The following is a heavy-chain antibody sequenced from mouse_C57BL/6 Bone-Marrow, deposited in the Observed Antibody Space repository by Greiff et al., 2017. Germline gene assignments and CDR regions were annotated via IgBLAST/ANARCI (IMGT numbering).Heavy chain of an antibody. CDR3: SRCYYYGSSYYRFAY. J-gene: IGHJ3*01. CDR1: GYPFTSYW. CDR2: IYPSASET. Sequence: VQLQQPGAELVRPGSSVKLSCQASGYPFTSYWMAWVKQRPGQGLEWIGNIYPSASETHYNQKFKDKATLTVDKSSSTAYMQLSSLTSEDSAVYYCSRCYYYGSSYYRFAYWGQGTLVTVSA. D-gene: IGHD1-1*01. V-gene: IGHV1-61*01.